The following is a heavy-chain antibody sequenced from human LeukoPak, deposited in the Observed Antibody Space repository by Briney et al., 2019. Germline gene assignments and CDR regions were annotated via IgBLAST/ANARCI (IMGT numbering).Heavy chain of an antibody. CDR2: INPNGGGT. D-gene: IGHD6-13*01. CDR3: ARTHRTGVAAAGTDY. CDR1: GYTFTDYY. J-gene: IGHJ4*02. V-gene: IGHV1-2*02. Sequence: ASVKVSCKASGYTFTDYYMHWVRQAPGQGLEWMGWINPNGGGTNYAQKFQGRVTMTRDTSTSTAYMELSRLRSDDTAVYYCARTHRTGVAAAGTDYWGLGSLVTVSS.